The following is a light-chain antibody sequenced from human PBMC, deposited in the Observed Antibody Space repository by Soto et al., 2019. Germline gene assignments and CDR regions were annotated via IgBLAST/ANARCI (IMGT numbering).Light chain of an antibody. CDR3: TSYTSSSTHV. CDR2: EAS. CDR1: STDFVSYNR. Sequence: QSALTQPPSVSGSPGQSVTISCTGTSTDFVSYNRVSWYQQPPGTAPKLIIYEASNRPSGVPDRFSGSKSGNTASLTISGLQAADEADYYCTSYTSSSTHVFGTGTKLTVL. V-gene: IGLV2-18*02. J-gene: IGLJ1*01.